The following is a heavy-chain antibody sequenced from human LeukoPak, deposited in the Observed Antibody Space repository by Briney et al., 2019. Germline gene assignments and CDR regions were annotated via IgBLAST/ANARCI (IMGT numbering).Heavy chain of an antibody. CDR2: IWYDGSNT. CDR1: GFALSSSA. D-gene: IGHD3-10*01. CDR3: AKGDPYGSGSYPVDY. Sequence: TGGSLRLSCAESGFALSSSAMHWVRQAPGKGLEWVAVIWYDGSNTYYADSVKGRFTISRDNSKNTLYLQMNSLRPEDTAVYYCAKGDPYGSGSYPVDYWGQGTLVTVSS. V-gene: IGHV3-30*02. J-gene: IGHJ4*02.